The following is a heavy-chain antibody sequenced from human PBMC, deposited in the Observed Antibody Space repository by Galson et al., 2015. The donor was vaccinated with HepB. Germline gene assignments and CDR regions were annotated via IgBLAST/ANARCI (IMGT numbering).Heavy chain of an antibody. CDR1: GYTFTSYA. CDR3: AIFHSSGWYGEYFQH. J-gene: IGHJ1*01. Sequence: SVKVSCKASGYTFTSYAMHWVRQAPGQRLEWMGWINAGNGNTKYSQKFQGRVTIIRDTSASTAYMELSSLRSEDTAVYYCAIFHSSGWYGEYFQHWGQGTLVTVSS. D-gene: IGHD6-19*01. V-gene: IGHV1-3*01. CDR2: INAGNGNT.